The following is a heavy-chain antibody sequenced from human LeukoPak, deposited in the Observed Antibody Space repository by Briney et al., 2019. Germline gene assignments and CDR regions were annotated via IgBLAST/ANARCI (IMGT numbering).Heavy chain of an antibody. Sequence: SETLSLTCTVSGGSINSYYWSWIRQPAGKGLEWIGRIYSTGSTIYNPSLKSRVTMSEDTTKNQFSLKLNSLTAADTAVYYCAGYSYGRFDYWGQGTLVTVSS. CDR2: IYSTGST. D-gene: IGHD5-18*01. V-gene: IGHV4-4*07. CDR3: AGYSYGRFDY. J-gene: IGHJ4*02. CDR1: GGSINSYY.